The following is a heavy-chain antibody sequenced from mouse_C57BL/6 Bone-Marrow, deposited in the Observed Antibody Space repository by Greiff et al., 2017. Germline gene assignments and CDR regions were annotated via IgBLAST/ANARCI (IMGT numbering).Heavy chain of an antibody. CDR2: IDPSDSYT. D-gene: IGHD2-4*01. J-gene: IGHJ4*01. V-gene: IGHV1-50*01. Sequence: QAQLQQPGAELVKPGASVKLSCKASGYTFTSYWMQWVKQRPGQGLEWIGEIDPSDSYTNYNQKFKGKATLTVDTSSSTAYMQLSSLTSEDSAVYYCARGYDYNYYAMDYWGQGTSVTVSS. CDR1: GYTFTSYW. CDR3: ARGYDYNYYAMDY.